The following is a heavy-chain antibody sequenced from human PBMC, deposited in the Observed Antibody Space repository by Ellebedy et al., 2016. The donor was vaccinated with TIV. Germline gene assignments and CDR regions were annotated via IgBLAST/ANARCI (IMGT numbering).Heavy chain of an antibody. CDR3: AKIFVLMARDAFDI. D-gene: IGHD2-8*01. J-gene: IGHJ3*02. CDR1: GFTFSSYA. V-gene: IGHV3-30*18. CDR2: ISYDGSNK. Sequence: GESLKISXAASGFTFSSYAMSWVRQAPGKGLEWVAVISYDGSNKYYTDSVKGRFTISRDNSKNTLYLQMNSLRAEDTAVYYCAKIFVLMARDAFDIWGQGTMVTVSS.